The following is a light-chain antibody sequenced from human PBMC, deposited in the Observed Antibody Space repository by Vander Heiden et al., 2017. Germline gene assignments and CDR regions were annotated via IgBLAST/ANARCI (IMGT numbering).Light chain of an antibody. Sequence: QSALTQPPPASGPPGQSVTISCPGTSNDVGGYNYVSWYQHHPGKAPKLMINEVSNRPSGVPDRFSGSKSGNTASLTVPGLQAEDEADYYCSSYTGSNNLIFGRGTKLTVL. J-gene: IGLJ2*01. V-gene: IGLV2-8*01. CDR2: EVS. CDR3: SSYTGSNNLI. CDR1: SNDVGGYNY.